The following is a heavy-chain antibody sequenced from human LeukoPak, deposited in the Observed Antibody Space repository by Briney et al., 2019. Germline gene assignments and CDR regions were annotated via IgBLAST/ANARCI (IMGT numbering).Heavy chain of an antibody. J-gene: IGHJ3*01. D-gene: IGHD3-22*01. Sequence: SETLSLTCSVSGGSISSRYYYWGWIRQPPGKGLEWIGSIYHSGSTDYNASLKSRVTVSVDTSKNLFSLKLTSVTAADTAVYYCARESDNSVYPDAFEVWGQGTMVTVSS. V-gene: IGHV4-39*07. CDR3: ARESDNSVYPDAFEV. CDR2: IYHSGST. CDR1: GGSISSRYYY.